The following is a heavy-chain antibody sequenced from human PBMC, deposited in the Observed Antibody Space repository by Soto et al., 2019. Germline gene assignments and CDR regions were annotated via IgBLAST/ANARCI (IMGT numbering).Heavy chain of an antibody. J-gene: IGHJ5*02. V-gene: IGHV1-69*06. Sequence: QVQLVQSGAEVKKPGSSVKVSCKASGGTFSSYAISWVRQAPGQGLEWMGGIIPIFGTANYAQKFQGRVTITADKSTSTAYMELCSLRSEGTAVYYCARAVVPAAILSWFDPWGQGTLVTVSS. CDR2: IIPIFGTA. D-gene: IGHD2-2*01. CDR3: ARAVVPAAILSWFDP. CDR1: GGTFSSYA.